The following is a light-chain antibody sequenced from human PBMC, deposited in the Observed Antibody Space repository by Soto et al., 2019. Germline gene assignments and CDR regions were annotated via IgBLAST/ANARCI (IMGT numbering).Light chain of an antibody. CDR3: QSFDSSLSAYV. Sequence: SVLAQSASVSGAPGERVTISCTGSSSNIGTGSDVRWYQHLPGAAPRLLLYGNNNRPSGVPDRFSGSKSGTSASLAITGLQAEDEADYYCQSFDSSLSAYVFGPGTKVTVL. V-gene: IGLV1-40*01. J-gene: IGLJ1*01. CDR2: GNN. CDR1: SSNIGTGSD.